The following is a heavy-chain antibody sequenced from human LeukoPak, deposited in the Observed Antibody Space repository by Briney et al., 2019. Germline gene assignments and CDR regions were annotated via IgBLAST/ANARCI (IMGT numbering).Heavy chain of an antibody. V-gene: IGHV3-23*01. Sequence: GGSLRLSCATSGFTFSTYAMNWLRLAPGKGLERVSVISGGGATTYYADSVKGRFTISRDNSKNTLFLVMNSLRDEDTAVYYCATTRDDTYFNMIFEHWGQGTLVTVSS. J-gene: IGHJ4*02. CDR3: ATTRDDTYFNMIFEH. D-gene: IGHD3-16*01. CDR1: GFTFSTYA. CDR2: ISGGGATT.